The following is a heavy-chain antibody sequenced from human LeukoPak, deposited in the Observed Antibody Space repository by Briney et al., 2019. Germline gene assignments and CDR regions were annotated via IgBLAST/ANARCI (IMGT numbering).Heavy chain of an antibody. Sequence: GASVKVSCKASGYTFTSYYMHWVRQALGQGFEWMGIINPSGGSTSYAEKFQGRVTMTRDTSTSTVYMELSSLRSEDTAVYYCARDPSVDIAATALHGMDVWGHGTTVTVSS. CDR1: GYTFTSYY. J-gene: IGHJ6*02. D-gene: IGHD5-12*01. CDR3: ARDPSVDIAATALHGMDV. CDR2: INPSGGST. V-gene: IGHV1-46*01.